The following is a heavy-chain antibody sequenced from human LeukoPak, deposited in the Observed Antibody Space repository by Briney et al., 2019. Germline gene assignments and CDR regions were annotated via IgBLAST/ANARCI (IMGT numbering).Heavy chain of an antibody. V-gene: IGHV4-59*01. CDR3: ARGVVVVAGYYYYYMDV. J-gene: IGHJ6*03. CDR2: IYYSGST. Sequence: SETLSLTCIVSGGSINSYYWSWIRQPPGKGLEWIGYIYYSGSTNYNPSLKSRVSISVDTSKNQFSLKLSSVTAADTAVYYCARGVVVVAGYYYYYMDVWGKGTTVTVSS. CDR1: GGSINSYY. D-gene: IGHD2-15*01.